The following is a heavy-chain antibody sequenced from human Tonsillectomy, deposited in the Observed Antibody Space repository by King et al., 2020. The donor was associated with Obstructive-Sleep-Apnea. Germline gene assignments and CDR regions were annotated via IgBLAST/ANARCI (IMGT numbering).Heavy chain of an antibody. Sequence: VQLQESGPGLVKPSQTLSLTCTVSGGSIISGDYYWSWIRQPPGKGLEWIGYIYYSGSTYYNPSLQRRAAILVDTSKNPFSLKLSSVTAADTAVYYCGRITMVRGVIANWGQGTLVTVSS. CDR1: GGSIISGDYY. CDR2: IYYSGST. D-gene: IGHD3-10*01. V-gene: IGHV4-30-4*01. CDR3: GRITMVRGVIAN. J-gene: IGHJ4*02.